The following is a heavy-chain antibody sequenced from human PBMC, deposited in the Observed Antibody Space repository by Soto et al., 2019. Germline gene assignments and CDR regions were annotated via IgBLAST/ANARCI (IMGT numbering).Heavy chain of an antibody. CDR2: IDWDDDK. Sequence: TLSLTCTVSGGSISSGGYYWSWIRQPPGKALEWLALIDWDDDKYYSTSLKTRLTISKDTSKNQVVLTMTNMDPVDTATYYCARISWELHMAFDIWGQGTMVTVSS. J-gene: IGHJ3*02. D-gene: IGHD1-26*01. CDR1: GGSISSGGYY. CDR3: ARISWELHMAFDI. V-gene: IGHV2-70*01.